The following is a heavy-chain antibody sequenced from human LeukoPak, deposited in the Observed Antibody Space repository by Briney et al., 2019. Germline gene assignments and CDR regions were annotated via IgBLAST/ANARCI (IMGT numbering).Heavy chain of an antibody. J-gene: IGHJ4*02. CDR1: GGSISSYY. D-gene: IGHD5-12*01. CDR3: ARDRYPSGYPLDY. CDR2: IYYSGST. Sequence: SETLSLTCTVSGGSISSYYWSWIRQPPGKGLEWIGDIYYSGSTNYNPSLKSRVTISVDTSKNQFSLKLRSVTAADTAVYYCARDRYPSGYPLDYWGQGTLVTVSS. V-gene: IGHV4-59*01.